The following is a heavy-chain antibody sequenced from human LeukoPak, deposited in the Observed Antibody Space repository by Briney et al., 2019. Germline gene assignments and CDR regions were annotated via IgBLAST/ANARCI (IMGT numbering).Heavy chain of an antibody. D-gene: IGHD2-21*01. CDR1: SGSFSGYY. Sequence: SETLSLTCAVYSGSFSGYYWSWIRQPPGKGLEWIGEINHSGSTNYNPSLKSRVTISLDTSKNQFSLKLSSVTAADTAVYYCARVLLTYYYFDYWGQGTLVTVSS. J-gene: IGHJ4*02. V-gene: IGHV4-34*01. CDR3: ARVLLTYYYFDY. CDR2: INHSGST.